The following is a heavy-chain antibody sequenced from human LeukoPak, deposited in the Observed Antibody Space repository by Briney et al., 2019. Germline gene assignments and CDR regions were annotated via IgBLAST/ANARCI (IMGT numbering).Heavy chain of an antibody. CDR2: IYPGDSDT. CDR3: TRLRISMVRGVILPRDNWFDP. V-gene: IGHV5-51*01. CDR1: GYXFTSYW. J-gene: IGHJ5*02. D-gene: IGHD3-10*01. Sequence: GESLKISCNGSGYXFTSYWICWVRQMPGKGLEWMGIIYPGDSDTRYSPSFQGQVTISADKSISTAYLQWTSLKTSDTAMYYCTRLRISMVRGVILPRDNWFDPWGQGTLVTVSS.